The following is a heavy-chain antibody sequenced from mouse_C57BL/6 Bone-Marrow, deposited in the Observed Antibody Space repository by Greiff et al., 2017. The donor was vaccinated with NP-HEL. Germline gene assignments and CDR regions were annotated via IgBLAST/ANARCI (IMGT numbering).Heavy chain of an antibody. CDR3: ARRGPLYYGCSAWFAY. CDR2: IYPGSGST. J-gene: IGHJ3*01. CDR1: GYTFTSYW. V-gene: IGHV1-55*01. Sequence: QVQLQQPGAELVKPGASVKMSCKASGYTFTSYWITWVKQRPGQGLEWIGDIYPGSGSTNYNEKFKSKATLTVDTSSSTAYMQLSSLTSEDSAVYYCARRGPLYYGCSAWFAYWGQGTLVTVSA. D-gene: IGHD2-2*01.